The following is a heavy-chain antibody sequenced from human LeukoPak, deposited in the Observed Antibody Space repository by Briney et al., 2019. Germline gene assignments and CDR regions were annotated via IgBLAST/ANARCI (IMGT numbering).Heavy chain of an antibody. CDR3: ARRDCVGDCYSNWFDP. V-gene: IGHV1-46*01. J-gene: IGHJ5*02. D-gene: IGHD2-21*02. Sequence: APVKASCKASGYTFTNYFMHWVRQAPGHGLEWMGIINPRGGSTGYAQKFQGRITMTTDMSTRTVYMELSSLESEDTAVYYCARRDCVGDCYSNWFDPWGQGTLVTVSS. CDR1: GYTFTNYF. CDR2: INPRGGST.